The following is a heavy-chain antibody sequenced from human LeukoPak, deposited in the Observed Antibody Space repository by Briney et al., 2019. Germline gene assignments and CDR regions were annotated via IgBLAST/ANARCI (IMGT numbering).Heavy chain of an antibody. CDR1: GGSISYYY. CDR3: ARDHGYSVDY. J-gene: IGHJ4*02. Sequence: SETLSLTCTVSGGSISYYYWSWIRQPPGKGLEWIGYIYYSGTTNYNPSLKSRVTISVDTSRNHFSLKLSSVSAADTAVYYCARDHGYSVDYWGQGTLVTVSS. V-gene: IGHV4-59*01. D-gene: IGHD2-21*01. CDR2: IYYSGTT.